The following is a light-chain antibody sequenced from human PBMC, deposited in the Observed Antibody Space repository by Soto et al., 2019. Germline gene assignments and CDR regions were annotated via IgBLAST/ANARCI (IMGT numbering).Light chain of an antibody. V-gene: IGKV4-1*01. J-gene: IGKJ2*01. CDR3: QQYYSIPMYT. Sequence: DIVMTQSPDSLAVSLGERATINCKSSQSILYSSNNKNYLAWYRQKPGQPPKLLIYWASTRESGVPDRFSGSGSGTDFTLTISSLQAEDVAVYYCQQYYSIPMYTFGQGTKLEIK. CDR2: WAS. CDR1: QSILYSSNNKNY.